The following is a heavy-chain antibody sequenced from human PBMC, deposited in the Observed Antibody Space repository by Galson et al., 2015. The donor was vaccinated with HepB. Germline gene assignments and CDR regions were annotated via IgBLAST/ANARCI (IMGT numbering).Heavy chain of an antibody. CDR3: AREENSSWPKDY. CDR1: GGSISSGSYY. CDR2: VYTSGST. D-gene: IGHD6-13*01. J-gene: IGHJ4*02. V-gene: IGHV4-61*02. Sequence: TLSLTCTVSGGSISSGSYYWSWIRQPAGKGLEWIGRVYTSGSTNYNPSLKSRVTISVDTSKNQFSLKLSSVTAADTAVYYCAREENSSWPKDYWGQGTLVTVSS.